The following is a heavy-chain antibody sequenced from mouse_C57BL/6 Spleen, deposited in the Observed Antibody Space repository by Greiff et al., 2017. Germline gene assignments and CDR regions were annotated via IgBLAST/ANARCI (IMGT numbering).Heavy chain of an antibody. J-gene: IGHJ1*03. CDR3: ARNYGPDV. V-gene: IGHV1-42*01. Sequence: VQLKPSGTELVKPGASVKISFKASGYSFTGYYMNWGKQSPEKSLSWIGEINPSTGGTTYNQKFKAKATLTVDKSSSTAYMQLKSLTSEDSAVYYCARNYGPDVWGTGTTVTVSS. CDR1: GYSFTGYY. D-gene: IGHD1-1*01. CDR2: INPSTGGT.